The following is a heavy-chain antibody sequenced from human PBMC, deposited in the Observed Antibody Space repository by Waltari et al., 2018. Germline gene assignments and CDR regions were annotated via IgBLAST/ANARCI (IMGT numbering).Heavy chain of an antibody. CDR1: GFTFSGYG. D-gene: IGHD5-12*01. CDR2: IWYDGSNK. V-gene: IGHV3-33*01. CDR3: ARGAEMATISYYFDY. Sequence: QVQLVESGGGVVQPGRSLRLSCAASGFTFSGYGMHWVSQAPGKGLEWVAVIWYDGSNKYYADSVKGRFTISRDNSKNTLYLQMNSLRAEDTAVYYCARGAEMATISYYFDYWGQGTLVTVSS. J-gene: IGHJ4*02.